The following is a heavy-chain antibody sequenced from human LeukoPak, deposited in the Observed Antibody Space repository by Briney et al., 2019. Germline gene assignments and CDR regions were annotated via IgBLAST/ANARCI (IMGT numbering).Heavy chain of an antibody. CDR2: IWYDGSNK. CDR1: GFTFSSYG. D-gene: IGHD6-13*01. V-gene: IGHV3-33*01. J-gene: IGHJ4*02. CDR3: ARERRGIAAAGDFDY. Sequence: GGSLRLSCAASGFTFSSYGMHWVRQAPGKGLEWVAVIWYDGSNKYYADSVKGRFTISRDNSKNTLYLQMNSLRAEDTAVYYCARERRGIAAAGDFDYWGQGTLVTVSS.